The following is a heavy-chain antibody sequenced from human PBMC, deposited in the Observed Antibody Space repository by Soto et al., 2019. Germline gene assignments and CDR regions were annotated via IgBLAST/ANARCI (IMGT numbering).Heavy chain of an antibody. D-gene: IGHD4-17*01. CDR1: GFTFSNYA. CDR2: IGGSGSRT. J-gene: IGHJ3*02. V-gene: IGHV3-23*01. CDR3: AKGTYRDYVYWDHAFDI. Sequence: GGSLRLSCAASGFTFSNYAMSWVRQAPGKGLEWVLVIGGSGSRTYYADSVKGRFTFSRDNSKKTLYLQMNSLRAEDTAVYFCAKGTYRDYVYWDHAFDIWGQGTMVTVSS.